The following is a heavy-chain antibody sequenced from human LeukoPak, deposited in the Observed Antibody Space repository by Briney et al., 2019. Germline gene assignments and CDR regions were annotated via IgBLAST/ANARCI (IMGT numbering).Heavy chain of an antibody. CDR3: AENNGPF. CDR1: GFTFSSYS. CDR2: ISSSSSYI. Sequence: PGGSLRLSCAASGFTFSSYSMNWVRQAPGKGLEWVSSISSSSSYIYYADSVKGRFTISRDNAKNSLYLQMNSLGAEDTGVYYCAENNGPFWGQGTLVTVSS. D-gene: IGHD1/OR15-1a*01. V-gene: IGHV3-21*01. J-gene: IGHJ4*02.